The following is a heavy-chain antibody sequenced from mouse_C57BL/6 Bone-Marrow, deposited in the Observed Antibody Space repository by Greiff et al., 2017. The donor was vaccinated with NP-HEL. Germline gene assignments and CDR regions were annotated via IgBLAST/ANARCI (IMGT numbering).Heavy chain of an antibody. CDR2: IYPGSGST. D-gene: IGHD2-4*01. CDR3: AMGGYYDYPWFAY. Sequence: VQLQQPGAELVKPGASVKMSCKASGYTFTSYWITWVKQRPGQGLEWIGDIYPGSGSTNYNEKFKSKATLTVDTSSSTAYMQLSSLTSEDSAVYYCAMGGYYDYPWFAYWGQGTLVTVSA. J-gene: IGHJ3*01. CDR1: GYTFTSYW. V-gene: IGHV1-55*01.